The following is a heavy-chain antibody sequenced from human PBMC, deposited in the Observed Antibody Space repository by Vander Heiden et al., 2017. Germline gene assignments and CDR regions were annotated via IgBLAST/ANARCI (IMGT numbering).Heavy chain of an antibody. Sequence: EVQVVASGGGLVQPGGSLRPSCVGSGFTFLDHWMGWVRQAPGKGLEWVADIKRDGSEENYVDSVKGRFIISRDNAKNSLSLQMNSLRAEDTAVYYCARGPNYGDRTDYFDPWGQGTLVTVSS. CDR3: ARGPNYGDRTDYFDP. V-gene: IGHV3-7*01. D-gene: IGHD4-17*01. CDR2: IKRDGSEE. J-gene: IGHJ5*02. CDR1: GFTFLDHW.